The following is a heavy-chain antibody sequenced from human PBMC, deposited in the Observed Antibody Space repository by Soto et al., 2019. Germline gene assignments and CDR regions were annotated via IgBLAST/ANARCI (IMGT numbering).Heavy chain of an antibody. Sequence: GGSLRLSCAASGFTFSDYYMSWIRQAPGKGLEWVSYISSSGSTIYYADSVKGRFTISRDNAKNSLYLQMNSLRAEDTAVYYCARATLEVVYCGGDCYPYYMDVWGKGTTVTVSS. CDR3: ARATLEVVYCGGDCYPYYMDV. J-gene: IGHJ6*03. CDR2: ISSSGSTI. CDR1: GFTFSDYY. D-gene: IGHD2-21*01. V-gene: IGHV3-11*01.